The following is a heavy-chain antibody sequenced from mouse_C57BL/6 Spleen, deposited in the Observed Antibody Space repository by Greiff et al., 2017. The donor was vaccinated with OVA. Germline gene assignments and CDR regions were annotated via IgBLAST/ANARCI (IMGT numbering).Heavy chain of an antibody. CDR3: ARGNYYGGAMDY. Sequence: EVHLVESGGGLVKPGGSLKLSCAASGFTFSDYGMHWVRQAPEKGLEWVAYISSGSSTIYYADTVKGRFTISRDNAKNTLFLQMTSLRSEDTAMYYCARGNYYGGAMDYWGQGTSVTVSS. J-gene: IGHJ4*01. V-gene: IGHV5-17*01. CDR2: ISSGSSTI. D-gene: IGHD1-1*01. CDR1: GFTFSDYG.